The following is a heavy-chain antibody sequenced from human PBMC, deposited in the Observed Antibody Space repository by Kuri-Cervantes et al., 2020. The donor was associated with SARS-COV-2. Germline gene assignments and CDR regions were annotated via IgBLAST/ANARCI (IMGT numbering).Heavy chain of an antibody. CDR1: GGSISSYY. Sequence: SETLSLTCTVSGGSISSYYWGWIRQPPGKGLEWIRSIYYSGSTYYNPSLKSRVTISVDTSKNQFSLKLSSVPAADTAVYYCRYSGWSGPYYYYMDVWGKGTTVTVSS. D-gene: IGHD3-3*01. CDR3: RYSGWSGPYYYYMDV. V-gene: IGHV4-39*01. J-gene: IGHJ6*03. CDR2: IYYSGST.